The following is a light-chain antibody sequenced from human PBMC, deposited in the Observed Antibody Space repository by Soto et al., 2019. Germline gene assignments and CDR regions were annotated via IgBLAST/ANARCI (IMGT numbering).Light chain of an antibody. CDR2: EVT. Sequence: QSVLTQSASVSGSPGQSIAISCTGTRSDVGAYNYVSWYQQHPGKAPKLMISEVTNRPSGVSDRFSGSKSGNTASLTISGLQAEDEADYYCSSFTSRFTFVFGTGTK. CDR3: SSFTSRFTFV. CDR1: RSDVGAYNY. J-gene: IGLJ1*01. V-gene: IGLV2-14*01.